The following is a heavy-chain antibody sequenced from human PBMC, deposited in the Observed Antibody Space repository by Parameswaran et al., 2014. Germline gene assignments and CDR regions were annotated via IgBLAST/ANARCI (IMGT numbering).Heavy chain of an antibody. D-gene: IGHD4-11*01. CDR2: IYYRGST. CDR3: ARDYRDYYHHYGMDV. J-gene: IGHJ6*02. V-gene: IGHV4-38-2*02. Sequence: PGKRLEWIGTIYYRGSTYYNSSLESRVTLSVDTSKNQFSLKLSSVTAADTAVYYCARDYRDYYHHYGMDVWGQGTTVTVSS.